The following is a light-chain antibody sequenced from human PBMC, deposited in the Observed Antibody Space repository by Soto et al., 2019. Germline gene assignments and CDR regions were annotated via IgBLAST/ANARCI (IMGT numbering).Light chain of an antibody. CDR2: DVT. V-gene: IGLV2-14*01. CDR3: SSFTLSTYV. Sequence: QSVLTQPASVSGSPGQSITISCTGTSRDVGGYNYVSWYQHYPDKAPKLIIYDVTSRPSGVSDRFSGSKSGNTASLTISGLQPEDEAHYYCSSFTLSTYVFGSGTQVTVL. CDR1: SRDVGGYNY. J-gene: IGLJ1*01.